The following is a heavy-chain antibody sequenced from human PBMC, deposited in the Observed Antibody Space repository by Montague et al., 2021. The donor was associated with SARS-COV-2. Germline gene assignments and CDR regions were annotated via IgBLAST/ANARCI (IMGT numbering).Heavy chain of an antibody. CDR1: GVSISSYY. J-gene: IGHJ3*02. CDR3: AKQALTRYRTSTTCLGAAFDT. V-gene: IGHV4-59*08. CDR2: IYYSGST. D-gene: IGHD2-2*01. Sequence: SETLSLTCTVSGVSISSYYWTWIRQPPGKGLEWIGFIYYSGSTNYNPSLKSRVTISVDTSKNQFSLKLSSVTAADTAVYYCAKQALTRYRTSTTCLGAAFDTWGQGTMVTVSS.